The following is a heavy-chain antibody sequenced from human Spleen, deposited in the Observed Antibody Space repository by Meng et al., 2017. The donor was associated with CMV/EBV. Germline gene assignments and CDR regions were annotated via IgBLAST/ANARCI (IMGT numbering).Heavy chain of an antibody. CDR2: ISSSGSDI. J-gene: IGHJ2*01. CDR1: GFTLSHYE. V-gene: IGHV3-21*05. CDR3: ARRFDL. Sequence: GESLKISCAASGFTLSHYEMNWVRQAPGKGLEWVSYISSSGSDIYYADSVKGRFIISRDTARNSLYLQMNSLRTEDTALYYCARRFDLWGRGTLVTVSS.